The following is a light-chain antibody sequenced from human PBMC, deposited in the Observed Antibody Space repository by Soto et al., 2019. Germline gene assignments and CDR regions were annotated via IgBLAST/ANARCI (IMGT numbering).Light chain of an antibody. CDR1: SSDVGGYNY. Sequence: QSALTQPASVSGSPGQSITISCTGTSSDVGGYNYVSWYQQHPGKAPKLMIYEVNNRPSGVSNRFSGSKSGNTASLTISGLQAEDEADYYCHSYTSSTTYVFGTGTKVTV. CDR3: HSYTSSTTYV. CDR2: EVN. V-gene: IGLV2-14*01. J-gene: IGLJ1*01.